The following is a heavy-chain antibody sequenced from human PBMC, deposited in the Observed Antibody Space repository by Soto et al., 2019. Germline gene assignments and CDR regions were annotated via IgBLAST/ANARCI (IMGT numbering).Heavy chain of an antibody. CDR2: ISSSGNYI. CDR1: GFPFRTYS. Sequence: AASGFPFRTYSMHWVRQAPGKGLEWVSYISSSGNYIYYADSVKGRSTISRDNAKNSLSLQMNSLRAEDTAVYYCARVQFYYYYGMDVWGQGTTVTVAS. V-gene: IGHV3-21*01. CDR3: ARVQFYYYYGMDV. D-gene: IGHD6-19*01. J-gene: IGHJ6*02.